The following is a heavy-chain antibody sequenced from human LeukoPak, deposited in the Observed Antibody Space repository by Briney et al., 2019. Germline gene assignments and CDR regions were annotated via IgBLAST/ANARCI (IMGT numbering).Heavy chain of an antibody. CDR3: ARGVGGADY. J-gene: IGHJ4*02. CDR1: GFTFSSYW. D-gene: IGHD2-21*01. V-gene: IGHV3-74*01. Sequence: GGSLRLSCAASGFTFSSYWMHWVRQVPGKGLVWVSHINTDGSSTTYADSVKGRFTISRDNAKNTLYLQMNSLRAEDTAVYYCARGVGGADYWGQGTLVTVSS. CDR2: INTDGSST.